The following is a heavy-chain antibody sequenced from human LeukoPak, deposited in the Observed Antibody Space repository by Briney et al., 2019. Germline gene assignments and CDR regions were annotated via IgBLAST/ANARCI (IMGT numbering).Heavy chain of an antibody. CDR1: GGSISSYY. V-gene: IGHV4-59*01. CDR2: IYYSGST. J-gene: IGHJ4*02. CDR3: AKYLGATGQSHLDY. Sequence: SETLSLTCTVSGGSISSYYWSWIRQPPGKGLEWIGYIYYSGSTNYNPSLKSRVTISVDTSKNQFSLKLSSVTAADTAVYYCAKYLGATGQSHLDYWGQGTLVTVSS. D-gene: IGHD6-13*01.